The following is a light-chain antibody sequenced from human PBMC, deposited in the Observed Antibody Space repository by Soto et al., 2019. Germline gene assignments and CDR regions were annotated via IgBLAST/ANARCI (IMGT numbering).Light chain of an antibody. V-gene: IGKV2D-29*02. CDR3: MQSTQLPPT. J-gene: IGKJ5*01. Sequence: DIVMTQSPLSLPVTPGEPASISCRSSQSLLHSNGYKYLDWYLQKPGQSPQLLIYEVSTRVSGVPDRFSGSGSGTDFTLEISRVETDDVGIYYCMQSTQLPPTFGQGTRLEIK. CDR1: QSLLHSNGYKY. CDR2: EVS.